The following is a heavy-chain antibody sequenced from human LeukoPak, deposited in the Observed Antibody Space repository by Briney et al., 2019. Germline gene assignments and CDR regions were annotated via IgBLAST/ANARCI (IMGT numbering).Heavy chain of an antibody. CDR3: TTGKQQLVRRHFDY. V-gene: IGHV3-15*01. J-gene: IGHJ4*02. CDR2: VRSEAKGGTT. CDR1: GFTFSNAW. D-gene: IGHD6-13*01. Sequence: GGSLRLSCAASGFTFSNAWMSWVRQAPGKGLEWVGRVRSEAKGGTTDYAAPVKGRFTISRDDSKNTLYLQMNSLKTEDTAVYYCTTGKQQLVRRHFDYWGQGTLVTVSS.